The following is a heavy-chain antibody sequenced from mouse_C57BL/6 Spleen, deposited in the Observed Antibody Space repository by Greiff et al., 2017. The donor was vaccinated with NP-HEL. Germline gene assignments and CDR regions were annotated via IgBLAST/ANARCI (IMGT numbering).Heavy chain of an antibody. CDR2: IWSGGST. Sequence: QVQLKESGPGLVQPSQSLSITCTVSGFSLTSYGVHWVRQSPGKGLEWLGVIWSGGSTDFNAAFISRLSFSKDNSKGQVFFKMNSLQADDTAIYYCARQALLRQLRLQPFSYAMDYWGQGTSVTVSS. D-gene: IGHD3-2*02. CDR1: GFSLTSYG. V-gene: IGHV2-2*01. J-gene: IGHJ4*01. CDR3: ARQALLRQLRLQPFSYAMDY.